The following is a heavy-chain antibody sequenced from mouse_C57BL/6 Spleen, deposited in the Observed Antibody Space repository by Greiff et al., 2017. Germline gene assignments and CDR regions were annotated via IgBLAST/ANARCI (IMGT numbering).Heavy chain of an antibody. CDR3: ARQGDYDGYLYWYFDV. CDR1: GFTFSDYG. D-gene: IGHD2-3*01. V-gene: IGHV5-15*01. Sequence: EVHLVESGGGLVQPGGSLKLSCAASGFTFSDYGMAWVRQAPRKGPEWVAFISNLAYSIYYADTVTGRFTISRENAKNTLYLEMSSLRSEDTAMYYCARQGDYDGYLYWYFDVWGTGTTVTVSS. J-gene: IGHJ1*03. CDR2: ISNLAYSI.